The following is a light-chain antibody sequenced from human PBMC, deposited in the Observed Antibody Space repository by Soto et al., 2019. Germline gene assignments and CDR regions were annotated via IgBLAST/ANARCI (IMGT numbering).Light chain of an antibody. J-gene: IGLJ1*01. CDR1: SSNIGANYD. V-gene: IGLV1-40*01. CDR3: QSYDSSLSGHYV. CDR2: GQN. Sequence: SVLTQPPSVAGAPGQTVTISCTGSSSNIGANYDVHWYQQLPGTAPKLLIYGQNIRPSGVPDRFSGSKSGTSASLAITGLQAEDEADYYCQSYDSSLSGHYVFGTGTKVTVL.